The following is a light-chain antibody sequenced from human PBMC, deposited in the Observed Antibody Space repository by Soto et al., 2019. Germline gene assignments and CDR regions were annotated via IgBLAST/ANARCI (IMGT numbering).Light chain of an antibody. CDR1: QDIRPY. CDR2: LAS. Sequence: IQLTQSPSSLSASVGDRVTVTCRASQDIRPYLAWYQQSPGRAPKLLIYLASTLESGVPSRFSGSGSGTDFTLTISSRQPEDFATYYCQQLESDPPWTFGQGTRVEIK. CDR3: QQLESDPPWT. J-gene: IGKJ1*01. V-gene: IGKV1-9*01.